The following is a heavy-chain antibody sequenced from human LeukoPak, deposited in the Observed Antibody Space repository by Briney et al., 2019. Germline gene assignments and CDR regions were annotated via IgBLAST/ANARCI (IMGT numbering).Heavy chain of an antibody. D-gene: IGHD3-22*01. CDR2: INHSGSA. CDR3: ARGLLSRFYYYDSSGYYYFDY. V-gene: IGHV4-34*01. CDR1: GGSFSGYY. Sequence: SETLSLTCTVSGGSFSGYYCTWIRQPPGKGLEWIGEINHSGSANYNPSLKSRVTISLDTSKNQFSLKLSSVTAADTAVYYCARGLLSRFYYYDSSGYYYFDYWGQGTLVTVSS. J-gene: IGHJ4*02.